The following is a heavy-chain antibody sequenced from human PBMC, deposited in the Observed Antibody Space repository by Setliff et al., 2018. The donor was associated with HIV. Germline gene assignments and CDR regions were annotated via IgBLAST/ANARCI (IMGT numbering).Heavy chain of an antibody. D-gene: IGHD3-10*01. V-gene: IGHV4-4*02. CDR3: AREEAEYYGSGSYADY. CDR1: GDSISTGNW. CDR2: IYHSGST. Sequence: SETLSLTCAVSGDSISTGNWWSWVRQPPGKGLEWIGEIYHSGSTNYNPSLKSRVTISVDKSKSQFSLKLSSVTAADTAVYYCAREEAEYYGSGSYADYWGQGTLVTAPQ. J-gene: IGHJ4*02.